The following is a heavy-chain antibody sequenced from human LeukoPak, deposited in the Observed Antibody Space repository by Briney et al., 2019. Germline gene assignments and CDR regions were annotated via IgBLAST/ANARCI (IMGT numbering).Heavy chain of an antibody. V-gene: IGHV4-61*01. CDR2: IYYSGST. CDR3: ARDYSRYLGGGFDY. CDR1: GGSVSSGSYY. J-gene: IGHJ4*02. Sequence: SEALSLTCTVSGGSVSSGSYYWSWIRQPPGKGLEWIGYIYYSGSTNYNPSLKSRVTISVDTSKNQFSLKLSSVTAADTAVYYCARDYSRYLGGGFDYWGQGTLVTVSS. D-gene: IGHD3-16*01.